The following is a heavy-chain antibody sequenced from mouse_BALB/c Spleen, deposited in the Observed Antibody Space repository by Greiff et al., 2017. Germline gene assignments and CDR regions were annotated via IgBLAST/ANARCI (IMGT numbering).Heavy chain of an antibody. J-gene: IGHJ4*01. V-gene: IGHV5-9-3*01. D-gene: IGHD1-1*01. CDR2: ISSGGSYT. Sequence: EVQGVESGGGLVKPGGSLKLSCAASGFTFSSYAMSWVRQTPAKRLEWVATISSGGSYTYYPDSVKGRFTISRDNAKNTLYLQMSSLRSEDTSMYYCARPDYGSSFTWAMDYWGQGTSVTVSS. CDR3: ARPDYGSSFTWAMDY. CDR1: GFTFSSYA.